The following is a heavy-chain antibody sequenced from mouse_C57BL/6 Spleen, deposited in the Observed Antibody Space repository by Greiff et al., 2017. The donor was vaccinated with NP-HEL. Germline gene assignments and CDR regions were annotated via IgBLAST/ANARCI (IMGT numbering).Heavy chain of an antibody. CDR3: ASLRGITTVVATDWYFDV. V-gene: IGHV1-64*01. CDR2: IHPNSGST. CDR1: GYTFTSYW. Sequence: QVQLQQSGAELVKPGASVKLSCKASGYTFTSYWMHWVKQRPGQGLEWIGMIHPNSGSTNYNEKFKSKATLTVDKSSSTAYMQLSSLTSEDSAVYYCASLRGITTVVATDWYFDVWGTGTTVTVSS. D-gene: IGHD1-1*01. J-gene: IGHJ1*03.